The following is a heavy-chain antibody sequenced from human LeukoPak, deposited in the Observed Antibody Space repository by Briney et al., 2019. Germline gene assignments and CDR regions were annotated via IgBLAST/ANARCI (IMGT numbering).Heavy chain of an antibody. J-gene: IGHJ4*02. CDR3: AKRPSYYYGSGSYYNDY. D-gene: IGHD3-10*01. V-gene: IGHV3-30*18. CDR1: GFTFSSYG. Sequence: GGSLRLSCAASGFTFSSYGMHWVRQAPGKGLEWVAVISYDGSNKYYANSVKGRFTISRDNSKNTLYLQMNSLRAEDTAVYYCAKRPSYYYGSGSYYNDYWGQGTLVTVSS. CDR2: ISYDGSNK.